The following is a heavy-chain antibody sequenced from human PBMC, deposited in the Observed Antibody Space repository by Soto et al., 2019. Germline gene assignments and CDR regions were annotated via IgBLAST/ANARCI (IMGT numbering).Heavy chain of an antibody. CDR3: ARFSGYSYYFDY. Sequence: ASVKVSCKASGYTFTGYYMHWVRQAPGQGLEWMGWINPNSGGTNYAQKFQGRVTMTRDTSISTAYMELSSVTAADTAVYYCARFSGYSYYFDYWGQGTLVTVSS. V-gene: IGHV1-2*02. J-gene: IGHJ4*02. CDR2: INPNSGGT. CDR1: GYTFTGYY. D-gene: IGHD3-22*01.